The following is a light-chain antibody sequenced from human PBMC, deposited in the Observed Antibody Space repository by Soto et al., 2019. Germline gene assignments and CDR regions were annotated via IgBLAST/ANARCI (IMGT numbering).Light chain of an antibody. CDR3: QQYYSTPYT. J-gene: IGKJ2*01. V-gene: IGKV4-1*01. CDR2: WAS. Sequence: DFVMTQTPDSLAVSLGERATINCKSSPSVLSSSNNKNYLAWYQQKPGQPPKLLVYWASTRDSGVTDRFSGSGFGTDFTLTISSLQAEDVAVYYCQQYYSTPYTFGQGTKLEIK. CDR1: PSVLSSSNNKNY.